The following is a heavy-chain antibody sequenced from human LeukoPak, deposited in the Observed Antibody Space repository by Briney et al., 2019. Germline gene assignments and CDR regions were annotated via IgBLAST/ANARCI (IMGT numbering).Heavy chain of an antibody. V-gene: IGHV3-20*04. D-gene: IGHD2-2*01. CDR1: GFTFDDYA. Sequence: RPGGSLRLSCAASGFTFDDYAMHWVRQAPGKGLEWVSGISGGGGSTYYADSVKGRFTISRDNAKNSLYLQMNSLRAEDTAVYYCARDRKPARYMDVWGKGTTVTVSS. J-gene: IGHJ6*03. CDR2: ISGGGGST. CDR3: ARDRKPARYMDV.